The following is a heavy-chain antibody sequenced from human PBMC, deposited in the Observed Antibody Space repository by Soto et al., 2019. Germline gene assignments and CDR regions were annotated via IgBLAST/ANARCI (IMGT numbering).Heavy chain of an antibody. CDR1: GYTFSSYG. D-gene: IGHD1-20*01. V-gene: IGHV1-18*01. CDR2: ISASNGNR. Sequence: QVQLVQSGPEVKKPGASVQVSCKASGYTFSSYGVSWVRQAPGQGLEWMGWISASNGNRKYAQKFKGRVTMTTDTSTSTAYMEVRSLRSDDTAIYYCARERSNSSYNWFDPWGQGTLVTVSS. CDR3: ARERSNSSYNWFDP. J-gene: IGHJ5*02.